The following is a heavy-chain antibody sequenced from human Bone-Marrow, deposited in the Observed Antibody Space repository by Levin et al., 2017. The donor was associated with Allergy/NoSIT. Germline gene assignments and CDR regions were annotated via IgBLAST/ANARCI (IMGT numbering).Heavy chain of an antibody. Sequence: GGSLRLSCAASGFTFSSYSMNWVHQAPGKGLEWVSSISSSSSYIYYADSVKGRFTISRDNAKNSLYLQMNSLRAEDTAVYYCARRFRSTVTPNPFYYYYGMDVWGQGTTVTVSS. CDR1: GFTFSSYS. D-gene: IGHD4-17*01. CDR2: ISSSSSYI. CDR3: ARRFRSTVTPNPFYYYYGMDV. V-gene: IGHV3-21*01. J-gene: IGHJ6*02.